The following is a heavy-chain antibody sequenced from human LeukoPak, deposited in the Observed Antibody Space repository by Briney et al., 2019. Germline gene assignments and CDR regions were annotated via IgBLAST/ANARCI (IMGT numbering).Heavy chain of an antibody. CDR3: AKDTVGYSYGYGPMGY. Sequence: GGSLRLSCAASGFTFDDYAMHWVRQAPGKGLEWVSGISWNSGSIGYADSVKGRFTISRDNAKNSLYLQMNSLRAEDTALYYCAKDTVGYSYGYGPMGYWGQGTLVTVSS. CDR2: ISWNSGSI. D-gene: IGHD5-18*01. J-gene: IGHJ4*02. V-gene: IGHV3-9*01. CDR1: GFTFDDYA.